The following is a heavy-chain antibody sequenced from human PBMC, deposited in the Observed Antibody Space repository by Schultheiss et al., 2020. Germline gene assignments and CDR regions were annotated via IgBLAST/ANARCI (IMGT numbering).Heavy chain of an antibody. J-gene: IGHJ4*02. CDR1: GFTFSSYA. CDR3: ARDKGRNGDYSQDIDY. Sequence: LKISCAASGFTFSSYAMHWVRQAPGKGLEWVAVISYDGRNKYYADFVKGRFTISRDNSKNTLYMQMNSLRAEDTAVYYCARDKGRNGDYSQDIDYWGQGTLVTVSS. D-gene: IGHD4-17*01. V-gene: IGHV3-30*04. CDR2: ISYDGRNK.